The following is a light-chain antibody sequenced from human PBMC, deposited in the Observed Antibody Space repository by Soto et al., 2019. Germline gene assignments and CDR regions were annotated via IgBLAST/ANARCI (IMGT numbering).Light chain of an antibody. CDR1: ESIARH. Sequence: DIQMTQSPSSLSDSVGDRVTITCRASESIARHLNWYQQKPGKAPNLLIYDASSLQNGVPSRFRGGGCGTGFTRTIRNLQPEDCATYCCQQTYSTHAITFGQGKRLEIK. CDR2: DAS. V-gene: IGKV1-39*01. J-gene: IGKJ5*01. CDR3: QQTYSTHAIT.